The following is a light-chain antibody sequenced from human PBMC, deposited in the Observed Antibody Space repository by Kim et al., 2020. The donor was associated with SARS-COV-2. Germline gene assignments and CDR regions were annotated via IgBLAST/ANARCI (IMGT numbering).Light chain of an antibody. J-gene: IGLJ3*02. CDR2: QDT. CDR1: KLGDEF. CDR3: QAWDTSTAV. V-gene: IGLV3-1*01. Sequence: SYELTQPPSVSVSPGQTDSISCSGDKLGDEFACWYQQKPGQSPVLVIYQDTKRPSGIPERFSGSNSGNTATLTISGTQAMDEADYYCQAWDTSTAVFGGGTKLTVL.